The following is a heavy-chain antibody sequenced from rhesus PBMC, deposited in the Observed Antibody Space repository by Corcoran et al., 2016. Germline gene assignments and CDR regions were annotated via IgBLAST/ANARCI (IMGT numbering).Heavy chain of an antibody. D-gene: IGHD5-42*01. V-gene: IGHV4S14*01. CDR1: GYSISSGYY. CDR2: IYGSGGSN. J-gene: IGHJ2*01. CDR3: ARVGSSWSEWDTVGTEWYFDL. Sequence: QVQLQESGPGLVKPSETLSLTCAVFGYSISSGYYWGWIRQPPGKGLESSGGIYGSGGSNYLKPSLKGRVTLSVDTSKNQFSLKLSSVTAADTAVYYWARVGSSWSEWDTVGTEWYFDLWGPGTPITISS.